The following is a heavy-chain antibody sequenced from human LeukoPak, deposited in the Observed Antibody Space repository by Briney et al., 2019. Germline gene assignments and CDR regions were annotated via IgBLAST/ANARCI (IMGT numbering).Heavy chain of an antibody. CDR1: GFTFSTYS. D-gene: IGHD6-6*01. V-gene: IGHV3-21*01. CDR2: ISSNNNYI. J-gene: IGHJ4*02. Sequence: GGSLRLSCVVSGFTFSTYSMNWVRQAPGKGLEWVSSISSNNNYIYYADSVKGRFTISRDNAKNSLYLQMNSLRAEDTAVYYCARNDYSSSSYFYWGQGTLVTVSS. CDR3: ARNDYSSSSYFY.